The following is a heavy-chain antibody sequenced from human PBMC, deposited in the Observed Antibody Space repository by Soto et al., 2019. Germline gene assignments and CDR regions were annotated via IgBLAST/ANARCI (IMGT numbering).Heavy chain of an antibody. CDR2: IYWDDDK. V-gene: IGHV2-5*02. Sequence: QITLKESGPTLVKPTQTLTLTCSFSGFSLSTSGVGVGWIRQPPGKALEWLALIYWDDDKRYSPSLDRRITIASDTSNNHVVLTMTNINPVDTVTYYSARRRRAAGGYYFDYGGQGALITVSS. CDR1: GFSLSTSGVG. D-gene: IGHD6-13*01. CDR3: ARRRRAAGGYYFDY. J-gene: IGHJ4*02.